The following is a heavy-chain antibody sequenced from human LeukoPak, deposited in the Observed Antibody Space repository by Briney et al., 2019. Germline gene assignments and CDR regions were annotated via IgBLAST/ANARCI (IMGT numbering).Heavy chain of an antibody. Sequence: SETLSLTCAVYGGSFSGYHWSWIRQPPGKGLEWIGEINHSGSTNYNPSLKSRVTISVATSKNQFSLKLSSVTAADTAVYYCARGYSSSWYGRWFDPWGQGTLVTVSS. CDR1: GGSFSGYH. J-gene: IGHJ5*02. CDR2: INHSGST. V-gene: IGHV4-34*01. D-gene: IGHD6-13*01. CDR3: ARGYSSSWYGRWFDP.